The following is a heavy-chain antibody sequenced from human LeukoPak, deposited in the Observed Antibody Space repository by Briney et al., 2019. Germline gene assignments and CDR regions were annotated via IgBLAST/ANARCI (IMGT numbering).Heavy chain of an antibody. CDR1: GFTFSSSA. V-gene: IGHV3-23*01. CDR3: AKGRHAPGRYCSSTTCFPFDP. CDR2: ISGSSSGGST. D-gene: IGHD2-2*01. J-gene: IGHJ5*02. Sequence: PGGSLRLSCAASGFTFSSSAMSWVRQAPGKGLEWVSNISGSSSGGSTFYADSVKGRFTISRDNSKNTLYLQRNSLRAEDTAVYYCAKGRHAPGRYCSSTTCFPFDPWGQGTLVTVSS.